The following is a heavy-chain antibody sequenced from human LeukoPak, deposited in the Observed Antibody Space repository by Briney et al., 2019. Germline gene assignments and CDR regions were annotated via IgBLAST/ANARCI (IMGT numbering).Heavy chain of an antibody. CDR1: GFTFSSYW. V-gene: IGHV3-7*01. CDR3: ARDSDSPGNYSYDYYYMDV. D-gene: IGHD3-22*01. CDR2: IKQDGSEK. Sequence: GGSLRLSCAASGFTFSSYWMSWVRQAPGRGLEWVANIKQDGSEKYYVDSVKGRFTISRDNAKNSLYLQMNSLRAEDTAVFYCARDSDSPGNYSYDYYYMDVWGKGTTVTISS. J-gene: IGHJ6*03.